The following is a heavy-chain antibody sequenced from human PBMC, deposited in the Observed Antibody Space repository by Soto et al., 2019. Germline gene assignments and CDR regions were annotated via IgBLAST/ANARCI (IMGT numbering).Heavy chain of an antibody. Sequence: GASVKVSCKASGGTFSSYAISWVRQAPGQGLEWMGWMNPNSGNTGYAQKFQGRVTMTRNTSISTAYMELSSLRSEDTAVYYCYFSRGYSGYDYCYYYYMDVWGKGTTVTVSS. V-gene: IGHV1-8*02. CDR3: YFSRGYSGYDYCYYYYMDV. CDR1: GGTFSSYA. J-gene: IGHJ6*03. D-gene: IGHD5-12*01. CDR2: MNPNSGNT.